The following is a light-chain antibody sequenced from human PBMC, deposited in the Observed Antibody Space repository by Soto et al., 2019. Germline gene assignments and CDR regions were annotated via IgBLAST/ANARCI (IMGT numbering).Light chain of an antibody. CDR1: SSDVGGYNY. CDR2: DVT. V-gene: IGLV2-14*03. CDR3: SSYTTSSTRV. J-gene: IGLJ1*01. Sequence: QSVLTQPASVSGSPGQSITISCTGSSSDVGGYNYVSWFQQHPGKAPKLIIYDVTDRPSGVSNRFSGSKSGNTASLTISGLQAGDEADYYCSSYTTSSTRVFGTGTKVTVL.